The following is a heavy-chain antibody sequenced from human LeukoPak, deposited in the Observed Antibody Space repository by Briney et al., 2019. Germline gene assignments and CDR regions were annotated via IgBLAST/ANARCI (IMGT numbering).Heavy chain of an antibody. CDR2: ISYDGSNK. Sequence: PGGSLRLSCEASGFTFSSYGMHWVRQAPGKGLEWVAFISYDGSNKYFADSVKGRFTISRDNSENTLHLQMNSVRAEDTAVYYCAKGRSSSSLYYLDYWGQGTLVTVSS. CDR3: AKGRSSSSLYYLDY. V-gene: IGHV3-30*18. J-gene: IGHJ4*02. D-gene: IGHD6-13*01. CDR1: GFTFSSYG.